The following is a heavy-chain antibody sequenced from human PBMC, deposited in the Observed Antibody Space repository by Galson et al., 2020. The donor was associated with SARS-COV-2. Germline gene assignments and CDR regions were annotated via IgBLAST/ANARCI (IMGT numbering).Heavy chain of an antibody. J-gene: IGHJ2*01. CDR3: ARRHGQPLPSHWYFDL. CDR1: GGSISSSNW. D-gene: IGHD6-13*01. V-gene: IGHV4-4*02. Sequence: SETLSLTCAVSGGSISSSNWWSWVRQPPGKGLEWIGEIYHSGSTNYNPSLKSRVTISVDKSKNQFSLKLSSVTAADTAVYYCARRHGQPLPSHWYFDLWGRGTLVTVSS. CDR2: IYHSGST.